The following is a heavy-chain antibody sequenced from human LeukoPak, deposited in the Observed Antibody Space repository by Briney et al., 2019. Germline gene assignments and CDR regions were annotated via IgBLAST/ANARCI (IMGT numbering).Heavy chain of an antibody. V-gene: IGHV4-59*01. Sequence: SETLSLTCTDSGGSISSYYWSWIRQPPGNGLEWIGYVYSYETTKYNPSLKSRVTISVDTSNNQFSLNLTSVTAADTAVYYCARTPTFWGQGILVTVSS. CDR3: ARTPTF. J-gene: IGHJ4*02. CDR1: GGSISSYY. CDR2: VYSYETT.